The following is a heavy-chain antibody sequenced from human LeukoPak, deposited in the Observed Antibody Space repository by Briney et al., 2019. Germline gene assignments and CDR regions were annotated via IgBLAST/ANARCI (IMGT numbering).Heavy chain of an antibody. V-gene: IGHV1-69*04. CDR2: IIPILGIA. Sequence: ASVKVSCKASGGTFSSYAISWVRQAPGLGLEWMGRIIPILGIANYAQKFQGRVTITADKSTSTAYMELSSLRSEDTAVYYCARVPVKDYGDYRHYFDYWGQGTLVTVSS. CDR3: ARVPVKDYGDYRHYFDY. CDR1: GGTFSSYA. J-gene: IGHJ4*02. D-gene: IGHD4-17*01.